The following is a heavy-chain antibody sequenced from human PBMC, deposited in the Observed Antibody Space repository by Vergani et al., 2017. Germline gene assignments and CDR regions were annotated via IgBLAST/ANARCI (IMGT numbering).Heavy chain of an antibody. V-gene: IGHV3-33*01. CDR2: TWYDGNNK. D-gene: IGHD1-14*01. CDR3: ARDLRLLYNRFDP. Sequence: QVKSVESGGGVVQPGRSLRLSCAASGFTFNQYGMHWVRQAPGKGLEWVAVTWYDGNNKQYADSMKGRFTISRDNSKCTMYLQMNSLRGEDTGVYYCARDLRLLYNRFDPWGQGTLVTGSS. CDR1: GFTFNQYG. J-gene: IGHJ5*01.